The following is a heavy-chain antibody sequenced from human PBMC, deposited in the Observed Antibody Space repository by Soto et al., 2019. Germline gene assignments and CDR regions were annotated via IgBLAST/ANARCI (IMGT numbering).Heavy chain of an antibody. D-gene: IGHD6-25*01. CDR1: GYSFSGYY. CDR3: VSLQTSGWLGVH. V-gene: IGHV1-2*02. CDR2: IYPNTETT. Sequence: ASVKVSCKASGYSFSGYYIQWVRRAPGQGPEWLGWIYPNTETTDSSKKFQGRVTMTSDMSTRTVYMELRDLRSDDTAVYYCVSLQTSGWLGVHWGQGTLVTVSS. J-gene: IGHJ4*02.